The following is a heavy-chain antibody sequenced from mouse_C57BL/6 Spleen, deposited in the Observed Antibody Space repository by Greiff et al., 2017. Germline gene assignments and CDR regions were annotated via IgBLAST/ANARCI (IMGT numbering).Heavy chain of an antibody. CDR2: IDPSDSET. V-gene: IGHV1-52*01. J-gene: IGHJ4*01. CDR3: AREWDYYAMDY. CDR1: GYTFTSYW. Sequence: QVQLQQSGAELVRPGSSVKLSCKASGYTFTSYWMHWVKQRPIQGLEWIGNIDPSDSETHYNQKFKDKATLTVDKSSSTAYMQLSSLTSEDSAVYYCAREWDYYAMDYWGQGTSVTVSS.